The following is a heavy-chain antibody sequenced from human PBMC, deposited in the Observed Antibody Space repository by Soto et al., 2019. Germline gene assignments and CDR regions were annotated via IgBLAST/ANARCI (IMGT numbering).Heavy chain of an antibody. J-gene: IGHJ5*02. V-gene: IGHV4-30-2*03. CDR3: ARRNGLASDFDP. CDR1: GGSISSGGYS. Sequence: SETLSLTCAVSGGSISSGGYSWSWIRQQPGKGLEWIGYIYYSETTHYNPSLKSRVAISVDTSKNQFSLKLNSVTAADTAVYYCARRNGLASDFDPWGQGTLVTVSS. CDR2: IYYSETT. D-gene: IGHD6-13*01.